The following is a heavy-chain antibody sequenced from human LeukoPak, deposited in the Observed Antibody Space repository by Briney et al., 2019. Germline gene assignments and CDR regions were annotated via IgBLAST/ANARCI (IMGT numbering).Heavy chain of an antibody. J-gene: IGHJ4*02. CDR2: IYYSGST. Sequence: SETLSLTCTVSGGSISSYYWSWIRQPPGKGLEWIGYIYYSGSTNYNPSLKSRVTISVDTSKNQFSLNLSSVTAADTAVYYCARESRWFGAADYWGQGTLVTVSS. D-gene: IGHD3-10*01. V-gene: IGHV4-59*01. CDR1: GGSISSYY. CDR3: ARESRWFGAADY.